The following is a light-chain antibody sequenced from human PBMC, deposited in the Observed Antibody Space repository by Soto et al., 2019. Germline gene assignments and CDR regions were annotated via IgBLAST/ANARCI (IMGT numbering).Light chain of an antibody. CDR2: LEGSGSY. Sequence: QSVLTQSSSASASLGSSVKLTCTLSSGHSSYIIAWHQQQPGKAPRYLMKLEGSGSYNKGSGVPDRFSGSSSGADRYLTISILQFEDEADYYCETWDSNIHAVFGGGTQLTVL. J-gene: IGLJ7*01. CDR3: ETWDSNIHAV. CDR1: SGHSSYI. V-gene: IGLV4-60*02.